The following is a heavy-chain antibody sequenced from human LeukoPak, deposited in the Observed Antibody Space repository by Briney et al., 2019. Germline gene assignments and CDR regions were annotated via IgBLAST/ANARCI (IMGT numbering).Heavy chain of an antibody. CDR1: GESFSAYF. V-gene: IGHV4-34*01. CDR3: ARGSSFDGYCSAGACDAGYYDS. Sequence: SETLSLTCAVYGESFSAYFWNWIRQAPGKTLEYIGEINHRGSSHYNPSLKTRVTLSVDTSKNQFSLKLTSVTAADTAVYFCARGSSFDGYCSAGACDAGYYDSWGQGTPVTVSS. J-gene: IGHJ4*02. CDR2: INHRGSS. D-gene: IGHD2-15*01.